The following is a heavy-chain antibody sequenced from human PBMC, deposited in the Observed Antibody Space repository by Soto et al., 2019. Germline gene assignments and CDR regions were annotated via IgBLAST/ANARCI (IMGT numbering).Heavy chain of an antibody. Sequence: SETLSLTCAVSGGSISSGGYSWSWIRQPPGKGLEWIGYFYHSGSTYYNPSLKSRVTISVDRSKNQFSLKLSSVTAADAAVYYCARSSPFYNAFDIWGQGTMVTVSS. V-gene: IGHV4-30-2*01. CDR3: ARSSPFYNAFDI. CDR2: FYHSGST. J-gene: IGHJ3*02. D-gene: IGHD3-3*01. CDR1: GGSISSGGYS.